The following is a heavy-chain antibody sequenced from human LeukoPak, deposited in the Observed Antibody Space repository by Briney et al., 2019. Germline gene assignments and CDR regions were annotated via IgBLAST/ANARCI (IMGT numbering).Heavy chain of an antibody. J-gene: IGHJ4*02. D-gene: IGHD1-14*01. CDR1: GFTFSSYG. CDR2: ISYDGSNK. V-gene: IGHV3-30*18. Sequence: GGSLRLSCAASGFTFSSYGMHWVRQAPGKGLEWVAVISYDGSNKYYADSVKGRFTISRDNSKNTLYLQMNSLRAEDTAVYYCAKDKTAPEYWGQGTLVTVSS. CDR3: AKDKTAPEY.